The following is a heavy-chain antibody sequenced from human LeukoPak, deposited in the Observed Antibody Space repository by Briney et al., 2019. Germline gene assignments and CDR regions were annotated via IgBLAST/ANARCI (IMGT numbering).Heavy chain of an antibody. D-gene: IGHD2-2*01. Sequence: KPSETLPLTCTVSGGSITGYYWSWIRQPAGKGLEWIGRIYSSGSTNYNPSLKSRVTISVDRSKNQFSLRLDSVTAADTALYHCARDLYGYASDWHGGYYFDYWGQGTLVTVSS. CDR2: IYSSGST. V-gene: IGHV4-4*07. J-gene: IGHJ4*02. CDR1: GGSITGYY. CDR3: ARDLYGYASDWHGGYYFDY.